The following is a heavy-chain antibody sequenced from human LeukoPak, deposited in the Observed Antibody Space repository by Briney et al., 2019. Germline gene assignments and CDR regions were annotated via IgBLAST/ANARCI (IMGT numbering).Heavy chain of an antibody. J-gene: IGHJ6*02. CDR1: GFTFSSYS. D-gene: IGHD6-13*01. CDR2: ISSSSSYI. Sequence: GGSLRLSCAASGFTFSSYSMNWVRQAPGKGLEWVSSISSSSSYIYYADSVEGRFTISRDNAKNSLYLQMNSLRAEDTAVYYCARVLGHSSSWYDSHYYYGMDVWGQGTTVTVSS. CDR3: ARVLGHSSSWYDSHYYYGMDV. V-gene: IGHV3-21*01.